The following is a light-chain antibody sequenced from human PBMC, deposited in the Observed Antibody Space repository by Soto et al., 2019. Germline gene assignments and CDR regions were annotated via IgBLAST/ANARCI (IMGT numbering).Light chain of an antibody. J-gene: IGKJ2*01. CDR1: QSVSSRN. CDR3: LRYGDSPPAYT. V-gene: IGKV3-20*01. CDR2: GAS. Sequence: EIVLTQSPGTVYLSPGEIATLSCRASQSVSSRNLAWYRQKPGQAPSLLIFGASNRATGIPDRFSGSGSGTDFTLTISRLEPEDCAVYYCLRYGDSPPAYTFGQGTKLEIK.